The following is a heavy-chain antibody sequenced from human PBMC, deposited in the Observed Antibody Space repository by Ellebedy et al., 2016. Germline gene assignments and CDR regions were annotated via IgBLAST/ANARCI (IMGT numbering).Heavy chain of an antibody. J-gene: IGHJ5*02. CDR2: INAGNGNT. V-gene: IGHV1-3*01. CDR1: GYTFTSYA. Sequence: ASVKVSXXASGYTFTSYAMHWVRQAPGQRLEWMGWINAGNGNTKYSQKFQGRVTITRDTSASTAYMELSSLRSEDTAVYYCARDLTYDYVWGNIRLYPWGQGTLVTVSS. CDR3: ARDLTYDYVWGNIRLYP. D-gene: IGHD3-16*01.